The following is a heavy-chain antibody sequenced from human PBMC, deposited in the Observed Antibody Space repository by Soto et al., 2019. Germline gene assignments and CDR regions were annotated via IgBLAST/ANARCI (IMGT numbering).Heavy chain of an antibody. CDR3: ARASGEYKGSSTRGVIMTRARYYYYYYGMDV. CDR2: MNPNSGNT. CDR1: GYTFTSYD. J-gene: IGHJ6*02. D-gene: IGHD2-2*01. Sequence: QVQLVQSGAEVKKPGASVKVSCKASGYTFTSYDINWVRQATGQGLEWMGWMNPNSGNTGYAQKFQGRVTMTRNTSISTAYMELSSLRSEDTAVYYCARASGEYKGSSTRGVIMTRARYYYYYYGMDVWGQGTTVTVSS. V-gene: IGHV1-8*01.